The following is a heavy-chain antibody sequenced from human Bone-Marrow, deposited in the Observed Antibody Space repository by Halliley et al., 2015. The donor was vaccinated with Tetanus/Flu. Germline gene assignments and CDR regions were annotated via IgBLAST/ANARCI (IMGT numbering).Heavy chain of an antibody. Sequence: SLRLSCTASGFTFSNYAMYWVRQAPGKGLEWVALVSNDGTKKYYLGSVKGRFSISRDNYKNTVYLQMNSLRAEDTAVYYCAKDYRTFSDSFYGLDVWGQGTTVTVSS. CDR3: AKDYRTFSDSFYGLDV. J-gene: IGHJ6*02. V-gene: IGHV3-30*18. CDR1: GFTFSNYA. CDR2: VSNDGTKK. D-gene: IGHD1-26*01.